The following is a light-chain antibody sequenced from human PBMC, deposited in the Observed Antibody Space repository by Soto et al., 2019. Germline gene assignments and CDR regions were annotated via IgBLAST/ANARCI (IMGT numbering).Light chain of an antibody. CDR1: QNINTY. CDR3: QQANSFPLT. J-gene: IGKJ4*01. V-gene: IGKV1-39*01. Sequence: DIQMTQSPSSLSASVGDRVTITCRASQNINTYLNWCQQKPGKAPNLLIYAASSLQSGVPSRFSGSGSGTDFTLTISSLQPEDFAIYYCQQANSFPLTFGGGTKVEIK. CDR2: AAS.